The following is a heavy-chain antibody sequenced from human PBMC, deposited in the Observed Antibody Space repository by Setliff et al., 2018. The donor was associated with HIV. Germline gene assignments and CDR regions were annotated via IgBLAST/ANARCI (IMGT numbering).Heavy chain of an antibody. D-gene: IGHD5-18*01. CDR3: ARRSGYSYGYVPPYYYYGMDV. CDR1: GFSFSNFA. Sequence: GGSLRLSCAASGFSFSNFAMNWVRQAPGKGLEWVSGISDSGGASHYADSVKGRFTVSRDNSMNTLYLQMNTLRPGDTAVYYCARRSGYSYGYVPPYYYYGMDVWGQGTTVTVSS. J-gene: IGHJ6*02. V-gene: IGHV3-23*01. CDR2: ISDSGGAS.